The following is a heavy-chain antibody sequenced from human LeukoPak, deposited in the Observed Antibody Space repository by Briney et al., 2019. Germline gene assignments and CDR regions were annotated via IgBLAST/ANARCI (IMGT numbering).Heavy chain of an antibody. V-gene: IGHV1-2*02. D-gene: IGHD3/OR15-3a*01. Sequence: WASVKVSCKAYGYTFTSYYMHWVRQAPGQVLEWMGWINPNSGGTNYAQKYQGRVTMTRDTSISTAYMELSRLRSDYTAVYYCARVYDFQYYYMDVWGKGTTVTGSS. CDR3: ARVYDFQYYYMDV. CDR2: INPNSGGT. CDR1: GYTFTSYY. J-gene: IGHJ6*03.